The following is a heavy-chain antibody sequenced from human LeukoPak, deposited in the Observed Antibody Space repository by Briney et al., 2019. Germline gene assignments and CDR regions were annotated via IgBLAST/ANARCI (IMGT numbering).Heavy chain of an antibody. V-gene: IGHV1-2*06. J-gene: IGHJ4*02. D-gene: IGHD1-26*01. CDR2: INPGSGGT. Sequence: GASVKVSCKASGYTFTSYYIHWVRQAPGQGLEWMGRINPGSGGTNYAQKFQGRVAMTRDTSISTAYMELSRLRSDDTAVYYCAREQGGSGTYGVDYWGQGTLVTVSS. CDR1: GYTFTSYY. CDR3: AREQGGSGTYGVDY.